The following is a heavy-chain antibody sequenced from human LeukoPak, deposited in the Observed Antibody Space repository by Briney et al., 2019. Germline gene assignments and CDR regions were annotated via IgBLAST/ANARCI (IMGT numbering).Heavy chain of an antibody. J-gene: IGHJ4*02. V-gene: IGHV1-69*13. CDR1: GGTFSSYA. Sequence: SVKVSCKASGGTFSSYAISWVRQAPGQGLEWMGGIIPIFGTANYAQKFQGRVTITADDSTSTAYMELSSLRSEDTAVYYCARSGFSRGVITYFDYWGQGTLVTVSS. CDR3: ARSGFSRGVITYFDY. D-gene: IGHD3-10*01. CDR2: IIPIFGTA.